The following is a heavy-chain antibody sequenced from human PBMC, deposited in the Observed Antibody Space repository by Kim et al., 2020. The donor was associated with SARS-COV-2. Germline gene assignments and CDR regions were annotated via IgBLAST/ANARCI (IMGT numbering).Heavy chain of an antibody. CDR3: ARYMITFGGVIVPLGY. J-gene: IGHJ4*02. D-gene: IGHD3-16*02. Sequence: SAKGRFTISSDNSKNTLYLQMNSLRAEDTAVYYCARYMITFGGVIVPLGYWGQGTLVTVSS. V-gene: IGHV3-53*01.